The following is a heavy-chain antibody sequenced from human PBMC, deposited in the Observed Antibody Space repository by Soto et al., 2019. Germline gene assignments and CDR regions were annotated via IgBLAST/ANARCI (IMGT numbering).Heavy chain of an antibody. Sequence: PSETLSLTCTVSGGSISSSSYYSGWIRQPPGKGLEWIGSIYYSGSTYYNPSLKSRVTISVDTSKNQFSLKLSSVTAADTAVYYCARRGIAAAGTIDYWGQGTLVTVSS. D-gene: IGHD6-13*01. CDR1: GGSISSSSYY. CDR3: ARRGIAAAGTIDY. CDR2: IYYSGST. J-gene: IGHJ4*02. V-gene: IGHV4-39*01.